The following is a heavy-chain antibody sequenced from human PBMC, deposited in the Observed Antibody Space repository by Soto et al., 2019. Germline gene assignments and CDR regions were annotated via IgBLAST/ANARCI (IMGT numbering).Heavy chain of an antibody. J-gene: IGHJ5*01. V-gene: IGHV3-23*01. CDR3: AKDNPVGATPGGFDS. CDR2: ILGSGDST. CDR1: GFTFRNFA. Sequence: EVQLLESGGGFVQPGWSLRLSCESSGFTFRNFAMSWVRQAPGQGLEWVSSILGSGDSTYYADSVKGRFSISRDNSKNTLYLQMNSLRAEDTAIYYCAKDNPVGATPGGFDSWGQGTLVIVSS. D-gene: IGHD1-26*01.